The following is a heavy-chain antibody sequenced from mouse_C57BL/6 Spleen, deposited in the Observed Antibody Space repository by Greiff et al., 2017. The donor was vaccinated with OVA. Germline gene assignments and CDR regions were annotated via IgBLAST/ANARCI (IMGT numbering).Heavy chain of an antibody. D-gene: IGHD1-1*01. Sequence: EVKLVESGEGLVKPGGSLKLSCAASGFTFSSYAMSWVRQTPEKRLEWVAYISSGGDYIYYADTVKGRFTISSDNARNTLYLQMSSLKSEDTAMYYCTRVGGYYGSSTSYFDYWGQGTTLTVSS. V-gene: IGHV5-9-1*02. CDR1: GFTFSSYA. J-gene: IGHJ2*01. CDR3: TRVGGYYGSSTSYFDY. CDR2: ISSGGDYI.